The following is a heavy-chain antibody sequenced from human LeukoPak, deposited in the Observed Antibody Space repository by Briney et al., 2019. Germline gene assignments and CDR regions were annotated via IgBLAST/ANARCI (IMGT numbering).Heavy chain of an antibody. CDR2: INWNGGST. Sequence: SGGSLRLSCAASGFTFDGYGMGWVRQAPGKGLEWVSGINWNGGSTGYADSVKGRFTISRDNAKNSLYLQMNSLRAEDTALYHCARVSRHGYDSLPDYWGQGTLVTVSS. V-gene: IGHV3-20*01. CDR3: ARVSRHGYDSLPDY. J-gene: IGHJ4*02. CDR1: GFTFDGYG. D-gene: IGHD3-22*01.